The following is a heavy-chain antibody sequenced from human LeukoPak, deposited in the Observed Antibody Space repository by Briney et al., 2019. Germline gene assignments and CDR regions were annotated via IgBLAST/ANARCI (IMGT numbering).Heavy chain of an antibody. CDR2: ISSSGTTI. CDR1: GFTFSSYE. CDR3: ARHLYYGSGSYYNFGY. J-gene: IGHJ4*02. Sequence: GGSLRLSCAASGFTFSSYEMNWVRQAPGKGLEWVSYISSSGTTIYYADSVKGRFTISRDNAKDSLYLQMNSLRAEDTAVYYCARHLYYGSGSYYNFGYWGQGTLVTVSS. D-gene: IGHD3-10*01. V-gene: IGHV3-48*03.